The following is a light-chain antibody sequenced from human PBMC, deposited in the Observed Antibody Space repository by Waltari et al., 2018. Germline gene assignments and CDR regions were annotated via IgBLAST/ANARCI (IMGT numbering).Light chain of an antibody. V-gene: IGKV4-1*01. CDR1: QSVLYNSNNKNY. J-gene: IGKJ4*01. Sequence: DIVMTQSPDSLAVSLGERATVNCTSSQSVLYNSNNKNYLAWYQQMPGQPTRLLISWASTREPGVPDRFSGSGSGSDFILTITSVQAEDVAVYYCQQYYTTPPTFGGGTKVEIK. CDR2: WAS. CDR3: QQYYTTPPT.